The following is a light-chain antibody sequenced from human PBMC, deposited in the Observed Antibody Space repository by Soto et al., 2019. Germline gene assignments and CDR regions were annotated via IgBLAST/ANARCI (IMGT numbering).Light chain of an antibody. V-gene: IGLV1-44*01. CDR2: SNN. Sequence: QSVLTQPPSASGTPGQRVTISCSGSSSNIGSNTVNWYQQLPGTAPKLLIYSNNQRPSGVPHRFSGSKSGTSASLAISGLQSEHEADYYCAAWDDSLNGAVFGGGTQLT. CDR1: SSNIGSNT. CDR3: AAWDDSLNGAV. J-gene: IGLJ7*01.